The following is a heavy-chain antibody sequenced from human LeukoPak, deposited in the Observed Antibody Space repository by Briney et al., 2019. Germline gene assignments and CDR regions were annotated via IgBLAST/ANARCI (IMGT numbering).Heavy chain of an antibody. Sequence: RAPVKVSCKASGYTFSSYAMHWVRQAPGQRLEWMGWINAGNGNTKYSQKFQDRITFTSDTSASTAYTELSSLRSEDTAVYYCAIHCSGGSCSRSYYFDYWGQGTLVTVSS. CDR1: GYTFSSYA. CDR3: AIHCSGGSCSRSYYFDY. D-gene: IGHD2-15*01. J-gene: IGHJ4*02. CDR2: INAGNGNT. V-gene: IGHV1-3*01.